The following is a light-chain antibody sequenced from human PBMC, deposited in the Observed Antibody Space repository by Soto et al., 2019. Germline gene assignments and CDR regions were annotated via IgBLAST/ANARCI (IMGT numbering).Light chain of an antibody. CDR1: QSVSSY. CDR2: DAS. CDR3: QQRSNWPPFT. Sequence: EIGLTQSPATLSLSPGERATLSCRASQSVSSYLAWYQQKPGQPPRLLIYDASNRATGIPARFSGSGSGTDFTLTISSLEPEDFAVYYCQQRSNWPPFTFGQGTRLEIK. J-gene: IGKJ5*01. V-gene: IGKV3-11*01.